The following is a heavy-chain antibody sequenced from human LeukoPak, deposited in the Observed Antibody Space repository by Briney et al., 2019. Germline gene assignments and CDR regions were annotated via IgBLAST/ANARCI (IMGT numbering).Heavy chain of an antibody. CDR1: GYTLTELS. J-gene: IGHJ4*02. Sequence: ASVKVSCKVSGYTLTELSKHWVRQAPGKGLEWMGWISAYNGNTNYAQKLQGRVTMTRDMSTSTVYMELSSLRSEDTAVYYCASGIPVDYWGQGTLVTVSS. CDR2: ISAYNGNT. V-gene: IGHV1-18*01. CDR3: ASGIPVDY. D-gene: IGHD1-26*01.